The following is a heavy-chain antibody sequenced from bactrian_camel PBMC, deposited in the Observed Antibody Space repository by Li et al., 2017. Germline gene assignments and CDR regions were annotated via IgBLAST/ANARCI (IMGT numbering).Heavy chain of an antibody. D-gene: IGHD3*01. CDR1: GFTFSSHD. V-gene: IGHV3S40*01. CDR2: IN. Sequence: VQLVESGGGLVQPGGSLRLSCAASGFTFSSHDMSWVRQAPGKGLEWVSAINRDNANSTLFLQLNNLRVEDTATYYCARGDVRLVVSTGKAPTHRGRGTQVTVS. J-gene: IGHJ4*01.